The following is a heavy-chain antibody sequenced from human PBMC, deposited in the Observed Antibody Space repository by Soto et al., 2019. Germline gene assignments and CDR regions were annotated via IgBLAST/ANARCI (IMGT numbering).Heavy chain of an antibody. Sequence: SETLSLTCTVSGGSISSRGYYWGWIRQPPGKGLEWIGNIYYSGTTYYNPSLKSRVTISVDMSNNHFSLKLSSVTAADTAVYYCARTNSPYDLGGFDYWGQGTRVTVSS. CDR1: GGSISSRGYY. D-gene: IGHD5-12*01. J-gene: IGHJ4*02. CDR3: ARTNSPYDLGGFDY. V-gene: IGHV4-39*02. CDR2: IYYSGTT.